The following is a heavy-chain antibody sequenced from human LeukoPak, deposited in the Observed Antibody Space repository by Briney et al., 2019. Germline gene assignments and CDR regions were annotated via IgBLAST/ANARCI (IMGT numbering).Heavy chain of an antibody. D-gene: IGHD4/OR15-4a*01. Sequence: SETLSLTCTVSGGSISSYYWSWIRQPPGKGLEWIGSIYYSGSTYYNPSLKGRVTISVDTSKNQFSLKLSSVTAADTAVYYCARQPNNYYYYYMDVWGKGTTVTISS. CDR3: ARQPNNYYYYYMDV. V-gene: IGHV4-59*08. J-gene: IGHJ6*03. CDR1: GGSISSYY. CDR2: IYYSGST.